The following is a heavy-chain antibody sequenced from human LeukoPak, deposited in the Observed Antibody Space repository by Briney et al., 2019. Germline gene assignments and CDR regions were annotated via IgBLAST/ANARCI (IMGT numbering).Heavy chain of an antibody. CDR2: IKQDGSEK. Sequence: PGRSLRLSCAASGFTFSSYGMPWVRQAPGKGLEWVANIKQDGSEKYYVDSVKGRFTISRDNAKNSLYLQMNSLRAEDTAVYSCVRDGDTSGYTNWGQGTLVTVSS. CDR3: VRDGDTSGYTN. J-gene: IGHJ4*02. D-gene: IGHD3-22*01. CDR1: GFTFSSYG. V-gene: IGHV3-7*01.